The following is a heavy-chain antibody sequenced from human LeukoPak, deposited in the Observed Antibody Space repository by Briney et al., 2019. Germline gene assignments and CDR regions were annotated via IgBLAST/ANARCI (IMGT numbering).Heavy chain of an antibody. CDR2: ISGSGGST. Sequence: GGSLRLSCAASGFTFSSYAMSWVRQAPGKGREWVSAISGSGGSTYYADSLKGRFTISRDNSKNTLYLQMNSLRAEDTAVYYCAKDPLVATISIQTIDPRAQYWGQGTLVTVSS. D-gene: IGHD5-12*01. V-gene: IGHV3-23*01. J-gene: IGHJ4*02. CDR1: GFTFSSYA. CDR3: AKDPLVATISIQTIDPRAQY.